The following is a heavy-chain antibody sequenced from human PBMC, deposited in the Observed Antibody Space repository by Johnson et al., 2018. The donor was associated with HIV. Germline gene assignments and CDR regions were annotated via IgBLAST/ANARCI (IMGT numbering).Heavy chain of an antibody. CDR2: IRYDGSNK. D-gene: IGHD4-23*01. CDR1: GFTFSSYA. J-gene: IGHJ3*02. V-gene: IGHV3-33*08. CDR3: ARASLARGGKIRAFDI. Sequence: QVQLVESAGGVVQPGRSLRLSCAASGFTFSSYAMHWVRQAPGKGLEWVAFIRYDGSNKYYADSVKGRFTISRDISKNTLYLQMNSLRAEDTAVFYCARASLARGGKIRAFDIWGQGTMVTVSS.